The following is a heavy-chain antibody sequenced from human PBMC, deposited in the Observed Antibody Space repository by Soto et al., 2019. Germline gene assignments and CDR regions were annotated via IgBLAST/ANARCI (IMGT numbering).Heavy chain of an antibody. CDR3: ARDWRYLSYYYGMDV. J-gene: IGHJ6*02. CDR2: INHSGST. V-gene: IGHV4-39*07. Sequence: PSETLSLTCTVSGDSISSNSHYWSWIRQPPGKGLEWIGEINHSGSTNYNPSLKSRVTISVDTSKNQFSLKLSSVTAADTAVYYCARDWRYLSYYYGMDVWGQGTTVTVSS. CDR1: GDSISSNSHY. D-gene: IGHD3-9*01.